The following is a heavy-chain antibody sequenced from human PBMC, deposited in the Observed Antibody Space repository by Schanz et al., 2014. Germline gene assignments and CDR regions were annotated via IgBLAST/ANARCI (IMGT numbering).Heavy chain of an antibody. CDR1: GFIFSDYY. CDR2: ISSGGTTT. Sequence: QVQLVESGGGLVKPGGSLRLSCAASGFIFSDYYMAWIRQAPGKGPEYVSYISSGGTTTYHSDSVKGRFTISRDNSKNTLYLQLGSLSAEDTAVYFCARDNRYYLFDYWGQGALVTVSS. J-gene: IGHJ4*02. CDR3: ARDNRYYLFDY. V-gene: IGHV3-11*04. D-gene: IGHD3-16*02.